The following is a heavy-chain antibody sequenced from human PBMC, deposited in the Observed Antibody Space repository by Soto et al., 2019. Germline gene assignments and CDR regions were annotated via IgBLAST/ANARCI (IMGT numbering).Heavy chain of an antibody. D-gene: IGHD1-1*01. V-gene: IGHV1-69*13. CDR1: GGTFSSYA. Sequence: VASVKVSCKASGGTFSSYAISWVRQAPGQGLEWMGGIIPIFGTANYAQKFQGRVTITADESTSTAYMELSSLRSEDTAVYYCASGGAGSSYYYYYGMDVWGQGTTVTVSS. J-gene: IGHJ6*02. CDR3: ASGGAGSSYYYYYGMDV. CDR2: IIPIFGTA.